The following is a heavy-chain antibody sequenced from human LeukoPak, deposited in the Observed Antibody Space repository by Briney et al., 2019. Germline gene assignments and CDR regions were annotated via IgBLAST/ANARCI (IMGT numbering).Heavy chain of an antibody. V-gene: IGHV1-46*01. J-gene: IGHJ4*02. CDR2: INPSGGST. CDR1: GYTFTRYY. D-gene: IGHD1-20*01. Sequence: GASVKVSCKASGYTFTRYYIHLVRQAPGQGLEWMGVINPSGGSTAYAQQFQGRVTMTRDTSTSTVYMELSSLRSEDTAVYYCARHSLIGTTPFDYWGQGTLVTVSS. CDR3: ARHSLIGTTPFDY.